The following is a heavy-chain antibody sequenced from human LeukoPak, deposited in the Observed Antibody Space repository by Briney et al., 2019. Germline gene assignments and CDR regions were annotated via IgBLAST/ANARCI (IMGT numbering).Heavy chain of an antibody. CDR3: AREGEATIQFDY. V-gene: IGHV1-69*13. J-gene: IGHJ4*02. D-gene: IGHD5-24*01. Sequence: VASVKVSCKASGGTFSSYAISWVRQAPVQGLEWMGGIIPIFGTANYAQKFQGRVTITADESTSTAYMELSSLRSEDTAVYYCAREGEATIQFDYWGQGTPVTVSS. CDR1: GGTFSSYA. CDR2: IIPIFGTA.